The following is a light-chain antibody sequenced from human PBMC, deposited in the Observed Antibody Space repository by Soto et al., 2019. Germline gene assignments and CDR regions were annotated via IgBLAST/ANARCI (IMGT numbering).Light chain of an antibody. CDR1: QSVRH. J-gene: IGKJ2*02. CDR2: DAL. CDR3: QQRGARPMCT. Sequence: EIVLTQSPGTLSSSPGERATLSCRASQSVRHFAWYQQKPGQAPRVLMSDALTRPSVTPASFSGSGSGTDFTQTISSLEPEDFAVYCCQQRGARPMCTFGPGTMLEL. V-gene: IGKV3-11*01.